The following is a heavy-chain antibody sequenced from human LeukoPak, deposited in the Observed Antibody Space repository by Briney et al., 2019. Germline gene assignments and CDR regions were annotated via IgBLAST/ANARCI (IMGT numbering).Heavy chain of an antibody. J-gene: IGHJ4*02. D-gene: IGHD3-10*01. Sequence: GESLKISCKGSGYSFTSYWIGWVRQMPGKGLEWMGIIYPGDSDTRYSPSFQGQVTISADKSISTAYLQWSSLKASDTAMYYCARHESYYYGSGSYQGEFDYWGQGTPVTVSS. V-gene: IGHV5-51*01. CDR3: ARHESYYYGSGSYQGEFDY. CDR1: GYSFTSYW. CDR2: IYPGDSDT.